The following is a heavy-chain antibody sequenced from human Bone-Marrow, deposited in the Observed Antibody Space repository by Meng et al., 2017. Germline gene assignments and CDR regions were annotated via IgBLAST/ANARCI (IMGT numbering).Heavy chain of an antibody. CDR3: ARGGIVAAAIDY. CDR2: MNPNSGNT. Sequence: ASVKVSCKASGYTFTSYDINWVRQATGQGLEWMGWMNPNSGNTGYAQKFQGRVTITRNTSISTAYMELSSLRSEDTAVYYCARGGIVAAAIDYWGQGTLVTVSS. J-gene: IGHJ4*02. V-gene: IGHV1-8*03. D-gene: IGHD2-2*01. CDR1: GYTFTSYD.